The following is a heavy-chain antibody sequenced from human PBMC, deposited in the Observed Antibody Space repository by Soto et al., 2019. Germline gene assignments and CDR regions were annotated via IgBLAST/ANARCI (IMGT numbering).Heavy chain of an antibody. CDR3: AREHYDFWSGYYGAYYFDY. CDR1: GFTFSSYS. V-gene: IGHV3-48*02. CDR2: ISSSSSTI. J-gene: IGHJ4*02. D-gene: IGHD3-3*01. Sequence: GGSLRLSCAASGFTFSSYSMNWVRQAPRKGLEWVSYISSSSSTIYYADSVKGRFTISRDNAKNSLYLQMNSLRDEDTAVYYCAREHYDFWSGYYGAYYFDYWGQGTLVTVSS.